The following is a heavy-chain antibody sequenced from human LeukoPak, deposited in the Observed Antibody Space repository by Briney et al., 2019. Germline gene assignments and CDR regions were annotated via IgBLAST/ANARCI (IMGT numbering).Heavy chain of an antibody. CDR2: IYYSGST. J-gene: IGHJ3*02. D-gene: IGHD1-26*01. CDR3: QYSRNHNAFDM. Sequence: SETLSLTCTVSGGSISSSSYYWGWIRQPPGKGLEWIGSIYYSGSTYYNPSLKSRVTISVDTSKNQFSLRLSSVTAADTAVYFCQYSRNHNAFDMWGPGTRVTVSS. V-gene: IGHV4-39*01. CDR1: GGSISSSSYY.